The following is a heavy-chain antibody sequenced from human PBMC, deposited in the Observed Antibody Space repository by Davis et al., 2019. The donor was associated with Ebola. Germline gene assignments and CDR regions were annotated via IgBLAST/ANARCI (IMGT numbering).Heavy chain of an antibody. CDR2: ITVTSNYT. Sequence: PGGSLRLSCAASGFTFSSYSMNWVRQAPGKGLEWVSSITVTSNYTYCADSVKGRSTISRDNAKNSLYLQMTGLRAEDTAVYYCARRNWFDPWGQGTLVTVSS. CDR3: ARRNWFDP. J-gene: IGHJ5*02. V-gene: IGHV3-21*01. CDR1: GFTFSSYS.